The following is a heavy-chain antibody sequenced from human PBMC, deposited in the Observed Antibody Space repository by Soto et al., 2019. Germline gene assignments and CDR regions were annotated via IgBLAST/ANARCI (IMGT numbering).Heavy chain of an antibody. D-gene: IGHD1-26*01. CDR2: IYSSGNT. CDR1: GGSISSSNYY. Sequence: QLQLQESGPGLVKPAETLSLTCIVSGGSISSSNYYWGCIRQPPGKGLEWIGSIYSSGNTYYNRTLKSRVTISVDTSKNQFSLNLSSVTAADTAVYYCARPGAGMPHWYFDLWGRGTLVTVSS. V-gene: IGHV4-39*01. CDR3: ARPGAGMPHWYFDL. J-gene: IGHJ2*01.